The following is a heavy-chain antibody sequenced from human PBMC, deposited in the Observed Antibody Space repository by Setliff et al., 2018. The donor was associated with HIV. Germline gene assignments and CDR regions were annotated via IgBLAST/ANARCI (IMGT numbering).Heavy chain of an antibody. CDR3: ARTPYYYDCSGYYMDV. CDR1: GVSITSTNW. V-gene: IGHV4-4*02. J-gene: IGHJ6*03. Sequence: SETLSLTCAVSGVSITSTNWWNWVRHYPGKGLEWIGYIYYRGSTNYNPSLRSRLTISADTSKNQFSLKLNSVTAADTAVYYCARTPYYYDCSGYYMDVWGKGTTVTVSS. CDR2: IYYRGST. D-gene: IGHD3-22*01.